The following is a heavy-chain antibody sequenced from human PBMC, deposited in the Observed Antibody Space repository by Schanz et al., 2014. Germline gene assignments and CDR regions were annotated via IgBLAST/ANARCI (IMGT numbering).Heavy chain of an antibody. Sequence: QVHLVESGGGVVQPGGSLRLSCAASGFIFRTYGMHWVRQAPGKGLEWVAFIHYDGTYKYYADSVKGRFTIFRDNSENTLYLQMISLRAEDTAVYYCAKLDGYAYGSMGQEYFDYWGQGTLVAVSS. CDR1: GFIFRTYG. CDR3: AKLDGYAYGSMGQEYFDY. J-gene: IGHJ4*02. V-gene: IGHV3-30*02. D-gene: IGHD5-18*01. CDR2: IHYDGTYK.